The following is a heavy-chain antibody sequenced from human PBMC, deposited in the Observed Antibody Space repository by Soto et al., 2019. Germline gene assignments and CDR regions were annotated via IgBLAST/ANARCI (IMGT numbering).Heavy chain of an antibody. CDR3: ARVEGYCSGGSCSDAFDI. D-gene: IGHD2-15*01. CDR2: ISSSSSTI. V-gene: IGHV3-48*01. J-gene: IGHJ3*02. Sequence: EVQLVESGGGLVQPGGSLRLSCAASGFTFSSYSMNWVRQAPGKGLEWVSYISSSSSTIYYADYVKGRFTISRDNAKNSLYLQMNSLRAEDTAVYYCARVEGYCSGGSCSDAFDIWGQGTMVTVSS. CDR1: GFTFSSYS.